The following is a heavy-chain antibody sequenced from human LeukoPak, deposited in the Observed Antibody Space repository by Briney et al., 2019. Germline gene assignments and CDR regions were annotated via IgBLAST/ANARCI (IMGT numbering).Heavy chain of an antibody. V-gene: IGHV1-69*04. D-gene: IGHD2-2*01. Sequence: GASVKVSCKASGGTFSSYAISWVRQAPGQGLEWMGRIIPILGIANHAQKFQGRVTITADKSTSTAYMELSSLRSEDTAVYYCARGSYCSSTSCLYYAFDYWGQGTLVTVSS. J-gene: IGHJ4*02. CDR3: ARGSYCSSTSCLYYAFDY. CDR2: IIPILGIA. CDR1: GGTFSSYA.